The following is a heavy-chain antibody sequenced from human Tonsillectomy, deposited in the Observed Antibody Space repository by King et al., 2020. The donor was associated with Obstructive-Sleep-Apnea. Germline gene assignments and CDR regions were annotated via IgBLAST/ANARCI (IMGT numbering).Heavy chain of an antibody. V-gene: IGHV4-30-2*01. D-gene: IGHD3-3*01. CDR1: GGSISSGGYS. CDR3: ASSQGGVAFYYYYGMDV. Sequence: LQLQESGSGLVKPSQTLSLTCAVSGGSISSGGYSWSWIRQPPGKGLEWIGYIYHSGSTYYNPSLKSRVTISVDRSKNQFSLKLSSVTAADTAVYYCASSQGGVAFYYYYGMDVWGQGTTVTVSS. J-gene: IGHJ6*02. CDR2: IYHSGST.